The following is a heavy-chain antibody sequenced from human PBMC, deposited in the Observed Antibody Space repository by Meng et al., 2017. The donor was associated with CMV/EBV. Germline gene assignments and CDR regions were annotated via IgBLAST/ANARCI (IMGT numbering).Heavy chain of an antibody. CDR3: ARIADSSGYFDY. J-gene: IGHJ4*02. Sequence: VKPTQTLTLTCTFSGFSLSTSGMRVSWIRQPPGKALEWLARIDWDDDKFYSTSLKTRLTISKDTSKNQVVLTMTNMDPVDTATYYCARIADSSGYFDYWGQGTLVTVSS. D-gene: IGHD3-22*01. CDR2: IDWDDDK. CDR1: GFSLSTSGMR. V-gene: IGHV2-70D*14.